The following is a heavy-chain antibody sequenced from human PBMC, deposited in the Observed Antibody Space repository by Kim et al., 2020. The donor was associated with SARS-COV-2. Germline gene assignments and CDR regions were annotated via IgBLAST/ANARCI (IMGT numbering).Heavy chain of an antibody. J-gene: IGHJ6*02. V-gene: IGHV3-74*01. CDR1: GFTFSSYW. Sequence: GGSLRLSCAASGFTFSSYWMHWVRQAPGKGLVWVSRINSDGSSTSYADSVKGRFTISRDNAKNTLYLQMNSLRAEDTAVYYCARGPPHYYYGMDVWGQGTTVTVSS. CDR2: INSDGSST. CDR3: ARGPPHYYYGMDV.